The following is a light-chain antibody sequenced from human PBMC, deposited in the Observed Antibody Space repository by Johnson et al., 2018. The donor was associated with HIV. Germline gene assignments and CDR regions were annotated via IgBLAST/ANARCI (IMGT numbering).Light chain of an antibody. CDR1: SSNIGYNY. V-gene: IGLV1-51*01. CDR2: VID. J-gene: IGLJ1*01. Sequence: QSVLTQPPSVSAAPGQKVTISCSGSSSNIGYNYVSWYQQVPGTAPKLLIYVIDKRPSGIPDRFSGSQSGTSATLDISGLQTGDEADYYCGTWESSLDYVFGTGTKVTVL. CDR3: GTWESSLDYV.